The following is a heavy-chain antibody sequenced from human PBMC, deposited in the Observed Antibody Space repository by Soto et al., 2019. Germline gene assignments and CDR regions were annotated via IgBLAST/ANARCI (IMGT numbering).Heavy chain of an antibody. CDR1: GFTFSNYA. D-gene: IGHD1-26*01. CDR3: AKDGYSGSYYSVMGAFDI. J-gene: IGHJ3*02. CDR2: ISGSGGST. V-gene: IGHV3-23*01. Sequence: PGESLRLSCAASGFTFSNYAMSWVRQAPGKGLEWVSAISGSGGSTYYADSVKGRFTIARGNSKNTLYLQMNSLRAEDKAVYYCAKDGYSGSYYSVMGAFDIWGQGTMVTVSS.